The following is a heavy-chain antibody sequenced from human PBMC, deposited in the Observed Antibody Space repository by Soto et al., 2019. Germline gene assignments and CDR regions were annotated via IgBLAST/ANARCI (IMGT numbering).Heavy chain of an antibody. CDR3: AKMATYYDILTGYFRYYYYYMDV. J-gene: IGHJ6*03. CDR2: ISGSGGST. V-gene: IGHV3-23*01. Sequence: GGSLRLSCAAPGSTFSSYAMSWVRQAPGKGLEWVSAISGSGGSTYYADSVKGRFTISRDNSKNTLYLQMNSLRAEDTAVYYCAKMATYYDILTGYFRYYYYYMDVWGKGTTVTVSS. CDR1: GSTFSSYA. D-gene: IGHD3-9*01.